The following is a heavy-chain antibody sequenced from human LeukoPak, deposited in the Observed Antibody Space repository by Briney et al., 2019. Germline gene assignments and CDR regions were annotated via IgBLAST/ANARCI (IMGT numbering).Heavy chain of an antibody. V-gene: IGHV4-59*01. CDR1: GGSISSYY. D-gene: IGHD1-7*01. Sequence: SETLSLTCTVSGGSISSYYWSWIRQPPGKGLEWIGYIYYSGSTNYNPSLKSRVTISVDTSKNQFSLKLSSVTAADTAEYYCARVIPGTTFYYGMDVWGQGTTVTVSS. CDR2: IYYSGST. J-gene: IGHJ6*02. CDR3: ARVIPGTTFYYGMDV.